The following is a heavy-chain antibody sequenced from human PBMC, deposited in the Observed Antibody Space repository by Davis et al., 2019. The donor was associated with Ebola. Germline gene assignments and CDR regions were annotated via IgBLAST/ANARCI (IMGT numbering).Heavy chain of an antibody. CDR3: ASSIAVAGTFYYYGMDV. D-gene: IGHD6-19*01. Sequence: ASVKVSCKASGGTFSSYAISWVRQAPGQGLEWMGIINPSGGSTSYAQKFQDRVTITRDRSMSTAYMELSSLRSEDTAMYYCASSIAVAGTFYYYGMDVWGQGTTVTVSS. J-gene: IGHJ6*02. CDR2: INPSGGST. CDR1: GGTFSSYA. V-gene: IGHV1-46*01.